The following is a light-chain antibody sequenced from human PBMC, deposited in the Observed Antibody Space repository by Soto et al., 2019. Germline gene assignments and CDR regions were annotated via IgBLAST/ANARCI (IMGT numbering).Light chain of an antibody. Sequence: DIQLTQSPSFLSASVGDRVAITCRARQGIGSYLAWYQQKPGKAPKLLIYAASTLQSGVPSRFSGSGSGTEFTLTVSSLQPEDSATYYCQQLNSYPITFGQGTRLEIK. J-gene: IGKJ5*01. CDR3: QQLNSYPIT. CDR1: QGIGSY. CDR2: AAS. V-gene: IGKV1-9*01.